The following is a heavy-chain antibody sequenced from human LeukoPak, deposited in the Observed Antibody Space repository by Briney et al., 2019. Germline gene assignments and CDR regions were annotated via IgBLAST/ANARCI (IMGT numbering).Heavy chain of an antibody. CDR3: ARSGDLGYYYMDV. CDR1: GFTFSHYW. D-gene: IGHD4-17*01. CDR2: INSDGGST. V-gene: IGHV3-74*01. Sequence: PGGSLRLSCAASGFTFSHYWMHWVRQGRGKGLVWVSGINSDGGSTDYADSVKGRFTISRDNAENTLYLQMNSLRAEDTAVYYCARSGDLGYYYMDVWGKGTTVTVSS. J-gene: IGHJ6*03.